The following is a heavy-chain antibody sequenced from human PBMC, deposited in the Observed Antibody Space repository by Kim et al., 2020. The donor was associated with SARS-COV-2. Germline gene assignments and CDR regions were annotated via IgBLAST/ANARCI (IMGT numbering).Heavy chain of an antibody. Sequence: GGSLRLSCAASGFTFSSYSMNWVRQAPGKGLEWVSYISSSSSTIYYADSVKGRFTISRDNAKNSLYLQMNSLRAEDTAVYYCARDLYYDSSGPAWGFDPWGQGTLVTVSS. D-gene: IGHD3-22*01. J-gene: IGHJ5*02. CDR3: ARDLYYDSSGPAWGFDP. CDR2: ISSSSSTI. V-gene: IGHV3-48*04. CDR1: GFTFSSYS.